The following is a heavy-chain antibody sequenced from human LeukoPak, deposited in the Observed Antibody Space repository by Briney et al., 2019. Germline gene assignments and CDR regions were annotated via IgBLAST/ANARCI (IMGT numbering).Heavy chain of an antibody. D-gene: IGHD5-12*01. CDR3: AKDLLAATIDYYFDY. V-gene: IGHV3-23*01. CDR2: ISGSGGRT. J-gene: IGHJ4*02. CDR1: GFTFSSYS. Sequence: GSLRLSCAASGFTFSSYSMSWVRQAPGKGLEWVSVISGSGGRTYYADSVKGRFTISRDNSKNTLYVQMNSLRAEDTAVYYCAKDLLAATIDYYFDYWGQGTLVTVSS.